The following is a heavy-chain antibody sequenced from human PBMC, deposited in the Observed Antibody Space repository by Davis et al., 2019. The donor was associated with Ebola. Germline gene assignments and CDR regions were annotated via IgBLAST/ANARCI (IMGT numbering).Heavy chain of an antibody. CDR1: GYTFTSYG. CDR2: ISAYNGNT. CDR3: AREITIFGVGYYYGMDV. J-gene: IGHJ6*02. D-gene: IGHD3-3*01. V-gene: IGHV1-18*01. Sequence: AASVKVSCKASGYTFTSYGISGVRQAPGQGLEWMGWISAYNGNTNYAQKLQGRVTMTTDTSTSTAYMELRSLRSDDTAVYYCAREITIFGVGYYYGMDVWGQGTTVTVSS.